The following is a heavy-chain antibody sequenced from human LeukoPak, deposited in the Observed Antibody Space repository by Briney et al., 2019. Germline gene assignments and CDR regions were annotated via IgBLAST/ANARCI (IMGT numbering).Heavy chain of an antibody. D-gene: IGHD6-19*01. CDR1: GFTLSSYG. V-gene: IGHV3-30*02. J-gene: IGHJ4*02. Sequence: PGGSLRLSCAASGFTLSSYGMHWVRQAPGKGLEWVAFIRYDGSNKYYADSVKGRFTISRDNSKNTLYLQINSLRTEDTAVYYCAAGYSSNDYWGQGTLVTVSS. CDR3: AAGYSSNDY. CDR2: IRYDGSNK.